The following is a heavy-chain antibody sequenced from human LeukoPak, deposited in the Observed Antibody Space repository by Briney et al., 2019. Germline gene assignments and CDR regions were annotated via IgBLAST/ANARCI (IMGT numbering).Heavy chain of an antibody. D-gene: IGHD3-22*01. J-gene: IGHJ4*02. CDR3: AKDRLTFFYYDTSGYQGDFDN. CDR2: ISYDGSNK. V-gene: IGHV3-33*05. CDR1: GFTFSSYG. Sequence: GGSLRLSCAASGFTFSSYGMHWVRQAPGKGLEWVAVISYDGSNKYYADSVKGRFTISRDNSKSTVFLHMNNLRAEDTAVYYCAKDRLTFFYYDTSGYQGDFDNWGQGTLVTVSS.